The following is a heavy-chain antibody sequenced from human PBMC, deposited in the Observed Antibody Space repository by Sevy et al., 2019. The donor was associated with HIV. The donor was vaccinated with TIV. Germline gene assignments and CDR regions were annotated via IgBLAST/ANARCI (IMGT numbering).Heavy chain of an antibody. CDR2: FSGLNNYI. V-gene: IGHV3-21*01. J-gene: IGHJ4*02. CDR1: GFTFSSYS. D-gene: IGHD6-19*01. Sequence: GESLKISCAASGFTFSSYSMNWVRQAPGKGLEWVSYFSGLNNYIYYADSVRGRVTISRDNAKNSLYLQMNSLRAEDTAVYYCARGASSGWDYFDYWGQGTLVTVSS. CDR3: ARGASSGWDYFDY.